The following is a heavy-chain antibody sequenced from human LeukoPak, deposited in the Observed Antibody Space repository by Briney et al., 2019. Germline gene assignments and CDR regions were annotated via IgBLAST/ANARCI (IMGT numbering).Heavy chain of an antibody. Sequence: PGRSLRLSCAASGFTFSSYSMNWVRQAPGKGLEWVSSISSSSSYIYYADSVKGRFTISRDNAKNSLYLQMNSLRAEDTAVYYCARDSRPPGDGGYDDAFDIWGQGTMVTVSS. D-gene: IGHD3-22*01. J-gene: IGHJ3*02. CDR1: GFTFSSYS. V-gene: IGHV3-21*01. CDR2: ISSSSSYI. CDR3: ARDSRPPGDGGYDDAFDI.